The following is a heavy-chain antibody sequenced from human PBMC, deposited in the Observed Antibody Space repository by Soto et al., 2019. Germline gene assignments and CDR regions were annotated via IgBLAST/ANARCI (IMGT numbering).Heavy chain of an antibody. Sequence: SETLSLTCTFSGFSIISGGYYLSWIRQHPGKGLEWIGYIYYSGSTNYNPSLKSRVTISVDTSKNQFSLKLSSVTAADTAVYYCARSSVDIVATTTYYFDYWGQGTLVTVSS. D-gene: IGHD5-12*01. CDR3: ARSSVDIVATTTYYFDY. V-gene: IGHV4-61*08. J-gene: IGHJ4*02. CDR1: GFSIISGGYY. CDR2: IYYSGST.